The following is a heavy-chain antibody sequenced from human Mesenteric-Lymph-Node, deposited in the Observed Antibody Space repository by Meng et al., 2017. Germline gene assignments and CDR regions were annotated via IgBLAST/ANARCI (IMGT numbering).Heavy chain of an antibody. CDR1: GFTFSSYE. CDR2: ISSSGSTI. CDR3: ARDFKSELLIYRGYSGYDYDAFDI. Sequence: GESLKISCAASGFTFSSYEMNWVRQAPGKGLEWVSYISSSGSTIYYADSVKGRFTISRDNAKNSLYLQMNSLRAEDTAVYYCARDFKSELLIYRGYSGYDYDAFDIWGQGTMVTVSS. D-gene: IGHD5-12*01. V-gene: IGHV3-48*03. J-gene: IGHJ3*02.